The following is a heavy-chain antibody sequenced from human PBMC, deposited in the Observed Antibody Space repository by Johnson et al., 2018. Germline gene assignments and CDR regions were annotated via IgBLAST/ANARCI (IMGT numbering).Heavy chain of an antibody. Sequence: QVQLVESGGGLVNPGGSLRLSCAASGFTFSDYHMTWIRQAPGKGLEWVSYIRSRGSTIYYADSVQGRFTISRDNAKNSLYLQMSSLTADDTAVYYCARVHVVTIVYAPPICYGMDVWGQGTTVTVSS. CDR2: IRSRGSTI. D-gene: IGHD2-8*01. J-gene: IGHJ6*02. CDR3: ARVHVVTIVYAPPICYGMDV. CDR1: GFTFSDYH. V-gene: IGHV3-11*01.